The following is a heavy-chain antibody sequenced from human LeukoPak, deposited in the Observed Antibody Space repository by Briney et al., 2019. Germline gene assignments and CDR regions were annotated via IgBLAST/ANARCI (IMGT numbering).Heavy chain of an antibody. V-gene: IGHV1-24*01. D-gene: IGHD3-3*01. Sequence: VASVKASCKVSGYTLTELSMHWVRQAPGKGLEWMGGFDPEDGETIYAQKFQGRVTMTEDTSTDTAYMELSSLRSEDTAVYYCARDYWSGYFDYYYYMDVWGKGTTVTVSS. CDR2: FDPEDGET. J-gene: IGHJ6*03. CDR3: ARDYWSGYFDYYYYMDV. CDR1: GYTLTELS.